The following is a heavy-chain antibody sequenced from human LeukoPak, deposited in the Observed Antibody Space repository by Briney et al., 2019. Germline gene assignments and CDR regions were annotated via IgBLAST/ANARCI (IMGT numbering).Heavy chain of an antibody. CDR1: GGSISTGADY. J-gene: IGHJ4*02. CDR3: ARESLGPPYYFDY. CDR2: IYTSGST. D-gene: IGHD1-26*01. Sequence: SETLSLTCTVSGGSISTGADYWSWIRQPAGKGLEWIGRIYTSGSTNYNPSLKSRVTISVDTSKHQFFLKLSSVTAADTAVYYCARESLGPPYYFDYWGQGTLVTVSS. V-gene: IGHV4-61*02.